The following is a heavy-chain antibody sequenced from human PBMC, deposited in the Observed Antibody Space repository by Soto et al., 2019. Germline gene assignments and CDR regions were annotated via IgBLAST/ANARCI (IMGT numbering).Heavy chain of an antibody. CDR1: GYTFTGYF. J-gene: IGHJ5*02. V-gene: IGHV1-2*02. CDR3: ARGGGTVLAPLP. Sequence: QVQLAQSGAEVKKPGASVKVSCKTSGYTFTGYFIHWVRQAPGQGLEWMAYINPNSGATKYAQKFQGRFTLTRDTPTNPAYMEMSMLTSNDTAVYYCARGGGTVLAPLPWGQGTLVTVSS. CDR2: INPNSGAT. D-gene: IGHD3-10*01.